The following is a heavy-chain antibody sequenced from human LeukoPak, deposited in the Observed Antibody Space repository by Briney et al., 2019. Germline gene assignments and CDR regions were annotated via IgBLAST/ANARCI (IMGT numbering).Heavy chain of an antibody. J-gene: IGHJ6*04. Sequence: GASVKVSCKASGGTFSSYAISWVRQAPGQGLEWMGGIIPIFGTANYAQKFQGRVTITADKSTSTAYMELSSLRSEDTAVYYCARDSSIAAAREVQVPNYYYYGMDVWGKGTTVTVSS. V-gene: IGHV1-69*06. D-gene: IGHD6-13*01. CDR2: IIPIFGTA. CDR1: GGTFSSYA. CDR3: ARDSSIAAAREVQVPNYYYYGMDV.